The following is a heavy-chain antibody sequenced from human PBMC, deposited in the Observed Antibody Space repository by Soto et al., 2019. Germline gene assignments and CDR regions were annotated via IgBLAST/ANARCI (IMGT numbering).Heavy chain of an antibody. CDR1: GGSFGGYF. CDR3: ARGAVPRHYNFWSGYYFADWFDS. J-gene: IGHJ5*01. D-gene: IGHD3-3*01. V-gene: IGHV4-34*01. CDR2: VNHSGGT. Sequence: SETLSLTCAVYGGSFGGYFWSWIRQPPGKGLEWIGEVNHSGGTNYNPSLKSRITISLDTAKNQFSLKLSSVTAADTAVYYCARGAVPRHYNFWSGYYFADWFDSWGQGSLVTVSS.